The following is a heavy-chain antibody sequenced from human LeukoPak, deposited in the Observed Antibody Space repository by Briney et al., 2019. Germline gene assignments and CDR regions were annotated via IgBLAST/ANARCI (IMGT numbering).Heavy chain of an antibody. CDR3: ARVAAKTVDY. J-gene: IGHJ4*02. CDR2: IYHSGRT. D-gene: IGHD2-15*01. V-gene: IGHV4-59*12. CDR1: GASISSYY. Sequence: SSETLSLTCTVSGASISSYYWSWIRQPPGRAPEWVGYIYHSGRTDYNPSLKSRVTISVDTSKNQFSLKLSSVTAADTAVYYCARVAAKTVDYWGQGTLVTVSS.